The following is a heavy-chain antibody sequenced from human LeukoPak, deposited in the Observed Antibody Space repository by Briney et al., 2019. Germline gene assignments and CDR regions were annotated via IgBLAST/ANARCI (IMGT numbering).Heavy chain of an antibody. CDR2: NHYSGGT. CDR3: ATAPKYYYFDV. J-gene: IGHJ6*03. Sequence: PSETLSLTCSVSGASITNYYLTWVRRSPGKGLECIGYNHYSGGTNYTPSLKSRVTILIDATKNQFSLRLTSVTAADTAVYYCATAPKYYYFDVSGKGTTVTVSS. CDR1: GASITNYY. V-gene: IGHV4-59*03.